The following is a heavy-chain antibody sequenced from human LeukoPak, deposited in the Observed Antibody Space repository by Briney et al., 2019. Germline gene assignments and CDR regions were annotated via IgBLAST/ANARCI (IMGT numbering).Heavy chain of an antibody. Sequence: PGGSLRLSCAASGFTFSSYWMSWVRQAPGKGLEWVANIKQDGSEKYYVDSVKGRFTISRDNSKNTLYLQMNSLRAEDTAVYYCAKDLRSSGWFATYDYGGNWRPGSLDYWGQGTLVTVSS. J-gene: IGHJ4*02. CDR1: GFTFSSYW. D-gene: IGHD4-23*01. CDR2: IKQDGSEK. CDR3: AKDLRSSGWFATYDYGGNWRPGSLDY. V-gene: IGHV3-7*01.